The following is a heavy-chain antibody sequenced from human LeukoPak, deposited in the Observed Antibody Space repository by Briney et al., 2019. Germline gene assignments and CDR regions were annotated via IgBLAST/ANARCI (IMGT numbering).Heavy chain of an antibody. CDR1: GGSISTYY. CDR2: IYYSGRT. D-gene: IGHD2-2*01. J-gene: IGHJ4*02. V-gene: IGHV4-59*13. Sequence: SETLSLTCTVSGGSISTYYWSWIRQSPGKGLEWIGYIYYSGRTNYNPSLKSRVNISVDTSKNQFFLKLSSVTAADTAVYYCAREYCSSTSCQFDYWGQGTLVTVSS. CDR3: AREYCSSTSCQFDY.